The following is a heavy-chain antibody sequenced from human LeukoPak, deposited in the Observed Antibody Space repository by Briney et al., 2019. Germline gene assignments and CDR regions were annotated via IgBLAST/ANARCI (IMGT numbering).Heavy chain of an antibody. CDR1: GFTFNNHA. D-gene: IGHD1-26*01. V-gene: IGHV3-53*01. Sequence: GGSLRLSCAASGFTFNNHAMSWVRQAPGKGLEWVSVLYSDDTTYYADSVKGRFTISRDNSKNTLYLQMNNLRAEDTAVYYCARGGGYYAIDYWGQGTLVTVSS. CDR3: ARGGGYYAIDY. J-gene: IGHJ4*02. CDR2: LYSDDTT.